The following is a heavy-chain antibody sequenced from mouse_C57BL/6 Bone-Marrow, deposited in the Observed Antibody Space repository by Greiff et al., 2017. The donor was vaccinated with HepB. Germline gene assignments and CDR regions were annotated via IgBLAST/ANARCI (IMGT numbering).Heavy chain of an antibody. CDR2: IYPGSGNT. D-gene: IGHD4-1*01. CDR3: ARRLGLHWYFDV. V-gene: IGHV1-76*01. CDR1: GYTFTDYY. J-gene: IGHJ1*03. Sequence: VQLKQSGAELVRPGASVKLSCKASGYTFTDYYINWVKQRPGQGLEWIARIYPGSGNTYYNEKFKGKATLTAEKSSSTAYMQLSSLTSEDSAVYFCARRLGLHWYFDVWGTGTTVTVSS.